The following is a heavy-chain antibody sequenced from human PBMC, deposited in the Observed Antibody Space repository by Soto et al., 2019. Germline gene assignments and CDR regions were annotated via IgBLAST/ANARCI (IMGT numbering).Heavy chain of an antibody. J-gene: IGHJ6*02. CDR3: ARGVLYYDILTGYQGPPNV. CDR1: GYTFTSYG. CDR2: ISAYNGNT. D-gene: IGHD3-9*01. V-gene: IGHV1-18*01. Sequence: ASVKVSCKASGYTFTSYGISWVRQAPGQGLEWMGWISAYNGNTNYAQKLQGRVTMTTDTSTSTAYMELRSLRSDDTAVYYCARGVLYYDILTGYQGPPNVWGQGTTVTVS.